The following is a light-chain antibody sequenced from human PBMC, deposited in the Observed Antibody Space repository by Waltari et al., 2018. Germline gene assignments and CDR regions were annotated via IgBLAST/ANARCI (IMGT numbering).Light chain of an antibody. CDR1: QSITNW. V-gene: IGKV1-5*03. J-gene: IGKJ1*01. CDR3: QQYDNYWT. Sequence: DIQMTQSPSTLSASVGDRVTITCRASQSITNWLAWYQQKPWKAPKLLIYRASNLESGVPSRFSGSGSVTEFTLTISSLQPDDFATYYCQQYDNYWTFGQGTKVEIK. CDR2: RAS.